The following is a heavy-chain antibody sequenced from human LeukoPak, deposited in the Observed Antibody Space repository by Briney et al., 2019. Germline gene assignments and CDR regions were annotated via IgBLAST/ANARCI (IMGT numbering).Heavy chain of an antibody. CDR3: VRGIDTTGYFNY. J-gene: IGHJ4*02. V-gene: IGHV7-4-1*02. Sequence: ASVKVSCTASGYTFSTYPMNWVRQAPGQGLEWMGWINTNTGSPTYAQGLTGRFVFSLDTSVSTEFLQISSLKAEDTALYYCVRGIDTTGYFNYWGQGTLVTVSS. CDR2: INTNTGSP. D-gene: IGHD3-22*01. CDR1: GYTFSTYP.